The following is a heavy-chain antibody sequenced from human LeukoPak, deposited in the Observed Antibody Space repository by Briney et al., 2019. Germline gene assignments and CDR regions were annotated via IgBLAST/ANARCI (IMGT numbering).Heavy chain of an antibody. J-gene: IGHJ4*02. CDR1: GFSFETSA. V-gene: IGHV3-9*01. Sequence: GGSLRLSCAASGFSFETSAMHWVRQAPGKGLEWVSGISWNSGGLHYADSVKGRFTISRDNAKYSLSLQMNSVTAEDTAVYYCATQRYRNKGPFDHWGQGTLVTVSS. D-gene: IGHD3-9*01. CDR2: ISWNSGGL. CDR3: ATQRYRNKGPFDH.